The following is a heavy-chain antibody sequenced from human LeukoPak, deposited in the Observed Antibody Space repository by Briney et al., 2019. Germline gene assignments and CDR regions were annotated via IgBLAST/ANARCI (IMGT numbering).Heavy chain of an antibody. CDR1: GFTFSDYY. D-gene: IGHD3-10*01. CDR3: ARDRGTDLLWFGELLPTHNWFDP. J-gene: IGHJ5*02. Sequence: GGSLRLSCAASGFTFSDYYMSWIRQAPGKGLERVSYISSSGSTIYYADSVKGRFTISRDNAKNSLYLQMNSLRAEDTAVYYCARDRGTDLLWFGELLPTHNWFDPWGQGTLVTVSS. V-gene: IGHV3-11*01. CDR2: ISSSGSTI.